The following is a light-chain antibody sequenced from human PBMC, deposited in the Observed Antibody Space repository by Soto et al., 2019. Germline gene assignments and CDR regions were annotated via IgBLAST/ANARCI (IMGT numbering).Light chain of an antibody. J-gene: IGKJ1*01. CDR2: DAS. CDR3: QQYGDSPT. V-gene: IGKV3-20*01. CDR1: QSISSNY. Sequence: EIVLTQSPGTLSLSPGERATLSCRASQSISSNYVAWYQQKPGQAPRLLIYDASTSATGIPNRYSGSGSGTDFTLTISRLEPEDFAVFYCQQYGDSPTFGQGTKVDIK.